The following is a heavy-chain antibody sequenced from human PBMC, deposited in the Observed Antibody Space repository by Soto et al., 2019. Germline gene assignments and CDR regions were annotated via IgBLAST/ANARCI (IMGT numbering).Heavy chain of an antibody. CDR2: IYYSGST. Sequence: ASETLSLTCTVSGGSISSSSYYWGWIRQPPGKGLEWIGSIYYSGSTYYNPSLKSRVTISVDTSKNQFSLKLSSVTAADTAVYYCARTYYYDSSGYSIDYWGQGTMVSVSS. J-gene: IGHJ4*02. D-gene: IGHD3-22*01. CDR3: ARTYYYDSSGYSIDY. CDR1: GGSISSSSYY. V-gene: IGHV4-39*01.